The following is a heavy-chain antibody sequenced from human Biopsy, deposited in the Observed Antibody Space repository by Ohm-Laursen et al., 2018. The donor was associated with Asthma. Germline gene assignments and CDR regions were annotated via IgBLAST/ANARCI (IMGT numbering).Heavy chain of an antibody. D-gene: IGHD3-22*01. J-gene: IGHJ4*02. Sequence: SQTLSLTCSLSSGSGGYMRSGNYYWTWIRQHPGKGLEWIGFIYYSGSTYYNPSLKSRVSISIDTSKNQFSLKLSSVTAADTAVYYCARAQDYYDSRGYYRSFDYWGQGTLVTVSS. CDR2: IYYSGST. CDR3: ARAQDYYDSRGYYRSFDY. V-gene: IGHV4-31*02. CDR1: SGSGGYMRSGNYY.